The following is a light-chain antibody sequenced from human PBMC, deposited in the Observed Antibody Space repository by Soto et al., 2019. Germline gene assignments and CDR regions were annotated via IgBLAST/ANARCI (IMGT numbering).Light chain of an antibody. CDR1: QYIGRY. V-gene: IGKV1-39*01. Sequence: DIQMTQSPSSLSASVGDRVTITCRAGQYIGRYLNWYQQKPGKAPKLLIYAASSLHSGVPSRFSGSGSGTDFTLTISSLQPEDFATYYCQQVSGYPLNFGGGTKVDIK. J-gene: IGKJ4*01. CDR3: QQVSGYPLN. CDR2: AAS.